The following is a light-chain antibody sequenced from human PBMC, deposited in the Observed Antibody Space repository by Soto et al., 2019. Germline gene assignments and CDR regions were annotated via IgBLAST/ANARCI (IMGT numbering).Light chain of an antibody. Sequence: QSALTQPASVSGSPGQSITISCTGTSGDIGTYNYVSWYQQHPGKAPKLMIYDVSYRPSGVSNRFSGSKSGNTASLTISGLQAEDEADYYCSSYTSSSTLLFGGGTKVTVL. J-gene: IGLJ2*01. CDR1: SGDIGTYNY. V-gene: IGLV2-14*03. CDR3: SSYTSSSTLL. CDR2: DVS.